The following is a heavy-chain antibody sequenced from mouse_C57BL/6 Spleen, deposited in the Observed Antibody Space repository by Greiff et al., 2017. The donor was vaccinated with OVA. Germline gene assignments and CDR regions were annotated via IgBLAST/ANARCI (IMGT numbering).Heavy chain of an antibody. CDR2: ISSGGDYL. CDR1: GFTSRSYA. J-gene: IGHJ4*01. D-gene: IGHD1-1*01. CDR3: TRGSPRDYGSSGLCAMDD. V-gene: IGHV5-9-1*02. Sequence: VESGEGLVKPGGSLKLSCAASGFTSRSYAMSWVRQTPEKRLEWVAYISSGGDYLYYADTVKGRFTISRDNARNTLYLKMSSLKSEDTAMYYCTRGSPRDYGSSGLCAMDDWGQGTSVTVSS.